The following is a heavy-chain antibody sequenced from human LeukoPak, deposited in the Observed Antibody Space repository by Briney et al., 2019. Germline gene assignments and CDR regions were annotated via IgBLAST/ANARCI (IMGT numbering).Heavy chain of an antibody. Sequence: GGSLRLSWAASGFTFSNYAMSWVRQAPGKGLEWVSAISGSGDNTYYTDSVKGRFTISRDNSKNTLHLQLNSLRAEDTAIYYCAKNFDWGQGTLVTVSS. D-gene: IGHD1-7*01. CDR2: ISGSGDNT. V-gene: IGHV3-23*01. CDR1: GFTFSNYA. J-gene: IGHJ4*02. CDR3: AKNFD.